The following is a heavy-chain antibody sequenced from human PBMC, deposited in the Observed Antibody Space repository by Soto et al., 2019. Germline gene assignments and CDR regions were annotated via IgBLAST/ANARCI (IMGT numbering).Heavy chain of an antibody. Sequence: GGSLRLSCAASGFPFSSYSMNWVRQAPGKGLEWVSYISDSSSTIHYADSVKGRFTISRDNAKNSLYLQMNSLRAEDTAVYYCARDDYPYYDDSSGYHFDYWGQGALVTVSS. CDR1: GFPFSSYS. V-gene: IGHV3-48*01. D-gene: IGHD3-22*01. CDR2: ISDSSSTI. CDR3: ARDDYPYYDDSSGYHFDY. J-gene: IGHJ4*02.